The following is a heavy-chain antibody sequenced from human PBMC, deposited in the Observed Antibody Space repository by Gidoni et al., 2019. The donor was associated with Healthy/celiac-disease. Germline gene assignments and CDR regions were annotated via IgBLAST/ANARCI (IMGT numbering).Heavy chain of an antibody. CDR1: GGSISSGDYY. V-gene: IGHV4-30-4*01. J-gene: IGHJ4*02. D-gene: IGHD4-17*01. CDR3: ARERTTVTSGFDY. Sequence: QVQLQESGPGLVKPSQTLSLTCPVSGGSISSGDYYWSWIRQPPGKGLEWIGYIYYSGSTYYNPSLKSRVTISVDTSKNQFSLKLSSVTAADTAVYYCARERTTVTSGFDYWGQGTLVTVSS. CDR2: IYYSGST.